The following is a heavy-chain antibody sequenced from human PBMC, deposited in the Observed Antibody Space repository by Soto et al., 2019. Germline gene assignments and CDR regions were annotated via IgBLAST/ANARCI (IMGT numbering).Heavy chain of an antibody. Sequence: GGSLRLSCAASGFTFSSYAMSWVRQAPGKGLEWVSAISGSGGSTYYADSVKGRFTISRDNSKNTLYLQMNSLRAEDTAVYYCAKDRYIVIPGAKGLDYWGQGALVTVSS. V-gene: IGHV3-23*01. CDR3: AKDRYIVIPGAKGLDY. J-gene: IGHJ4*02. CDR1: GFTFSSYA. CDR2: ISGSGGST. D-gene: IGHD2-2*01.